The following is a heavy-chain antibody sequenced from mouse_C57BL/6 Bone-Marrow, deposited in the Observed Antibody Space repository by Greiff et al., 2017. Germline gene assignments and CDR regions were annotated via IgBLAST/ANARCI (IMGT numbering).Heavy chain of an antibody. CDR3: ARRKDYWYFDV. J-gene: IGHJ1*03. Sequence: QVQLQQPGAELVKPGASVSLSCKASGYTFTSYWMHWVKQRPGQGLEWIGMIHPNSGSTNYNEKFKSKATLTVDKSSSTAYMQLSSLTSEDSAVYYCARRKDYWYFDVWGTGTTVTVSS. V-gene: IGHV1-64*01. CDR2: IHPNSGST. CDR1: GYTFTSYW.